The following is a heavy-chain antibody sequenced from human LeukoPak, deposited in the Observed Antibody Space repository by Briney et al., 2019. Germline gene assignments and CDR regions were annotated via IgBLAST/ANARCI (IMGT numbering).Heavy chain of an antibody. CDR1: GGSFSGYY. V-gene: IGHV4-34*01. Sequence: PSETLSLTCAVYGGSFSGYYWSWIRQPPGKGLEWIGEINHSGSTNYNPSLKSRVTISVDTSKNQFSLKLTSVTAAETAVYYCARRITIVATINVWVKGTTVTVSS. CDR2: INHSGST. J-gene: IGHJ6*04. CDR3: ARRITIVATINV. D-gene: IGHD5-12*01.